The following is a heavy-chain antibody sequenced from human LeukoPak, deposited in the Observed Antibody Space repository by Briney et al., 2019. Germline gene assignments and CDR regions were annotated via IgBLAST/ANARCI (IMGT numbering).Heavy chain of an antibody. D-gene: IGHD3-3*01. CDR3: ARFGRHYDFWSVFDY. J-gene: IGHJ4*02. V-gene: IGHV4-38-2*02. Sequence: SETLSLTCTVSGYSISSGHYWGWIRQSPDKGLEWIGSIYHSGSTYYNPSLKSRVTISVDTSKNQFSLKLSSVTAADTAVYYCARFGRHYDFWSVFDYWGQGTLVTVSS. CDR2: IYHSGST. CDR1: GYSISSGHY.